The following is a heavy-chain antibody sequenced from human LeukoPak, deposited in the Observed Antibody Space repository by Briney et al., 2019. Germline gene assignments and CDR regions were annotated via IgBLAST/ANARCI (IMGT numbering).Heavy chain of an antibody. D-gene: IGHD3-10*01. CDR1: GFTFSDYY. CDR3: ARGRLWFGGGGAFDI. V-gene: IGHV3-11*03. Sequence: GGSLRLSCAASGFTFSDYYMSWIRQAPGKGLEWVSYISSSSSYTNYADSVKGRFTISRDNAKNSLYLQMNSLIAEDTAVYYCARGRLWFGGGGAFDIWGQGTMVTVSS. CDR2: ISSSSSYT. J-gene: IGHJ3*02.